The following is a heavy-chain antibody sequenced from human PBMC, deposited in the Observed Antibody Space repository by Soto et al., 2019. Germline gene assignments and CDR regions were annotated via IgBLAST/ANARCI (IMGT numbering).Heavy chain of an antibody. J-gene: IGHJ6*01. CDR2: INHSGST. Sequence: AERLSLTGAFDGGSFRGYYWSWIRQPPGKGLEWIGEINHSGSTNYNPSLKSRVTISVDTSKNQFYLKLSSVTAADTAVYYCARWAEGFWSGYYIYYGMDVWGQGTTVPVS. CDR3: ARWAEGFWSGYYIYYGMDV. V-gene: IGHV4-34*01. CDR1: GGSFRGYY. D-gene: IGHD3-3*01.